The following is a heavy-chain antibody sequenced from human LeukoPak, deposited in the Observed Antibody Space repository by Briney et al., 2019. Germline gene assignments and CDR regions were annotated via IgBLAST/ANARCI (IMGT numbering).Heavy chain of an antibody. CDR3: AKGRVESYDFWSGYSGNFDY. CDR2: FSGSGGGT. V-gene: IGHV3-23*01. CDR1: GLTFSSFA. J-gene: IGHJ4*02. Sequence: GGSLGLSCAASGLTFSSFAMSWVRQAPGKGLEWVSAFSGSGGGTYYADSVKGRFTISRDNSKNTLYLQMNSLRAEDTALYYCAKGRVESYDFWSGYSGNFDYWGQGTLVTVSS. D-gene: IGHD3-3*01.